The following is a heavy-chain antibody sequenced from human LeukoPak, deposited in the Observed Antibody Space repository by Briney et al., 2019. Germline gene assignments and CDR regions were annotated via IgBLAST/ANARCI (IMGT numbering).Heavy chain of an antibody. CDR2: INPNSGGT. CDR1: GYTFTGYY. Sequence: ASVKVSCKASGYTFTGYYMHWVRQAPRQGLEWMGWINPNSGGTNYAQKFQGRVTMTRDTSISTAYMELSRLRSDDTAVYYCARDRGGSSSWYEGAFDIWGQGTMVTVSS. CDR3: ARDRGGSSSWYEGAFDI. D-gene: IGHD6-13*01. V-gene: IGHV1-2*02. J-gene: IGHJ3*02.